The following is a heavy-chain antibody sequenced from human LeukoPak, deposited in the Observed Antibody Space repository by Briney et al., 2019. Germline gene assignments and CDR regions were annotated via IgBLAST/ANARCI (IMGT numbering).Heavy chain of an antibody. D-gene: IGHD1-26*01. CDR2: INHSGST. V-gene: IGHV4-34*01. Sequence: PSETLSLTCAVYGGSFSGYYWSWIRQPPGKGLEWIGEINHSGSTNYNPSLKSRVTISVDTSKNQFSLKLSSVTAADTAVYYCARATLVGATEGDPFDIWGQGTMVTVSS. J-gene: IGHJ3*02. CDR1: GGSFSGYY. CDR3: ARATLVGATEGDPFDI.